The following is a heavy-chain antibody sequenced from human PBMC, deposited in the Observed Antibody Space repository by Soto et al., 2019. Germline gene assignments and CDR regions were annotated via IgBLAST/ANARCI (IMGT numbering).Heavy chain of an antibody. V-gene: IGHV1-58*01. CDR1: GFTFTSSA. Sequence: SVKVSCKASGFTFTSSAVQWVRQARGQRLEWIGWIVVGSGNTNYAQKFQERVTITRDMSTSTADMELSSLRSEDTAVYYCAAVQYDSSGYYPLDYWGQGTLVTVSS. J-gene: IGHJ4*02. D-gene: IGHD3-22*01. CDR2: IVVGSGNT. CDR3: AAVQYDSSGYYPLDY.